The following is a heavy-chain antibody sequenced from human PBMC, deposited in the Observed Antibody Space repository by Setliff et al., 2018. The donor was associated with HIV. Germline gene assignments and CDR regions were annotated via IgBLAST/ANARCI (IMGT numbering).Heavy chain of an antibody. D-gene: IGHD2-15*01. V-gene: IGHV1-18*01. CDR2: ITPFNGNT. CDR1: GYTFKTYG. CDR3: ARDRVRGYCSGGSCYRIDY. J-gene: IGHJ4*02. Sequence: ASVKVSCKASGYTFKTYGISWVRQAPGHALEWMGWITPFNGNTNYAQKFQGRVTMTRDTSTSTVYMELSSLRSEDTAVYYCARDRVRGYCSGGSCYRIDYWGQGTLVTVS.